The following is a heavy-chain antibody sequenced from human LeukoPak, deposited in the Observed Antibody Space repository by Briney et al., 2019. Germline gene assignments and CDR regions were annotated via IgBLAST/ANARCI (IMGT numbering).Heavy chain of an antibody. CDR2: INPNSGGT. V-gene: IGHV1-2*02. J-gene: IGHJ5*02. D-gene: IGHD6-19*01. CDR3: ARAGYSSGWYWFDP. Sequence: GSSVKVSCKASGGTFSSYAISWVRQAPGQGLEWMGWINPNSGGTNYAQKFQGRVTMTRDTSISTAYMELSRLRSDDTAVYYCARAGYSSGWYWFDPWSQGTLVTVSS. CDR1: GGTFSSYA.